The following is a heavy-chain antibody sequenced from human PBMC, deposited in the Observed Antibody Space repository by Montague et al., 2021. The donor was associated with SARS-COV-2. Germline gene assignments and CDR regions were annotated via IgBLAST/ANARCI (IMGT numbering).Heavy chain of an antibody. J-gene: IGHJ3*01. V-gene: IGHV4-59*02. CDR2: VHYSGKT. CDR1: GVSVKNYY. D-gene: IGHD5-24*01. Sequence: SETLSLTCTVSGVSVKNYYWSWIRQPPGKGLEWIGYVHYSGKTKSNPSLQNPISISLDASKNQFYLSLTSVTSADAAVYYCARDPPGPDGAFDLWGQGAMIIVSS. CDR3: ARDPPGPDGAFDL.